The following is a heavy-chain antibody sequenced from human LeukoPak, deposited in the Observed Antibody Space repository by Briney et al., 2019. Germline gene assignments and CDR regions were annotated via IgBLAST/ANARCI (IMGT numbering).Heavy chain of an antibody. D-gene: IGHD5-18*01. J-gene: IGHJ4*02. V-gene: IGHV3-73*01. CDR1: GFTFSGSA. Sequence: PGGSLRLSCAAFGFTFSGSAMHWVRQASGKGLEWVGRIRSKANSYATAYAASVKGRFTISRDDSKNTAYLQMNSLKTEDTAVYYCTSCGYSYGSYFDYWGQGTLVTVSS. CDR3: TSCGYSYGSYFDY. CDR2: IRSKANSYAT.